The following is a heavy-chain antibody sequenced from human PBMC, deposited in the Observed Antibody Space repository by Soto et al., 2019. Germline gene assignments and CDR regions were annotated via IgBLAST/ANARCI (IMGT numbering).Heavy chain of an antibody. CDR1: GGTFSSYA. V-gene: IGHV1-69*13. CDR2: IIPIFGTA. D-gene: IGHD6-19*01. J-gene: IGHJ6*04. Sequence: ASVKVSCKASGGTFSSYAISWVRQAPGQGLEWMGGIIPIFGTANYAQKFQGRVTITADESTSTAYMELSSLRSEDTAVYYCARGAVAGTSLGYYYGMDVWGKGTTVTVPS. CDR3: ARGAVAGTSLGYYYGMDV.